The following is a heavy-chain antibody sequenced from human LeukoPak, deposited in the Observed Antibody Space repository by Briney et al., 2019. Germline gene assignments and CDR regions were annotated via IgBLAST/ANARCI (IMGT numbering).Heavy chain of an antibody. D-gene: IGHD6-13*01. V-gene: IGHV3-7*01. CDR1: GFTFSSYW. J-gene: IGHJ4*02. CDR3: ARSLYPSGSFFDY. Sequence: GSLRLSCAASGFTFSSYWMSWVRQAPGKGLEWVANIKQDGSEKYYVDSVKGRFTISRDNAKNSLYLQMNSLKAEDTAVYYCARSLYPSGSFFDYWGQGTLVTVSS. CDR2: IKQDGSEK.